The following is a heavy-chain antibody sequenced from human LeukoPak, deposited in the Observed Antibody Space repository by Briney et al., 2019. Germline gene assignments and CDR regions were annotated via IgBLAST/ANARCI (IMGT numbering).Heavy chain of an antibody. CDR1: GFTFSSYW. V-gene: IGHV3-7*04. CDR3: ARGIRKTKYCSSTSCHNPLYYYYYYMDV. J-gene: IGHJ6*03. D-gene: IGHD2-2*01. Sequence: PGGSLRLSCAASGFTFSSYWMSWVRQAPGKGREWVANIKQDGSEKYYVDSVKGRFTISRDNAKNSLYRQMNSLRAEDTAVYYCARGIRKTKYCSSTSCHNPLYYYYYYMDVWGKGTTVTVSS. CDR2: IKQDGSEK.